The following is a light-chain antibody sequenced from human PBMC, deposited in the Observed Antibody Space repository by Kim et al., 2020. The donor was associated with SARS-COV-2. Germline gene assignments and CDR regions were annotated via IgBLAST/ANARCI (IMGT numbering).Light chain of an antibody. CDR3: QKYNSAPYT. Sequence: DIQMTQSPSSLSSSVGDRVTITCRASQGISNYLARYQQKPGKVPKLLIYAASTLQSGVPSRFSGSASGTDFTLTISSLQPEDVATYYCQKYNSAPYTFGQGTKVDIK. V-gene: IGKV1-27*01. J-gene: IGKJ2*01. CDR1: QGISNY. CDR2: AAS.